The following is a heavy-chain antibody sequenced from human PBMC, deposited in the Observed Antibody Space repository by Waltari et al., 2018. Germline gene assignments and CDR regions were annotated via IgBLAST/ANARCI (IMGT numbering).Heavy chain of an antibody. D-gene: IGHD3-22*01. CDR3: ARQLMYYYDSSGYFDY. CDR1: GYSISSGYS. J-gene: IGHJ4*02. Sequence: QVQLQESGPGLVKPSETLSLTCAVSGYSISSGYSWGWIRQPPGKGLEWIGSIYHSGSTYYNPSLKSRVTISVDTSKNQFSLKLSSVTAADTAVYYCARQLMYYYDSSGYFDYWGQGTLVTVSS. V-gene: IGHV4-38-2*01. CDR2: IYHSGST.